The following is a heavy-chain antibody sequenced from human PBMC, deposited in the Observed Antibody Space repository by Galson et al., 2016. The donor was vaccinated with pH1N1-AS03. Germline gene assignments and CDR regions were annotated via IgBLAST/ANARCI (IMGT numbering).Heavy chain of an antibody. CDR2: VFYTGST. Sequence: ETLSLTCSVSGGSITSHYWTWIRQPPGKGLEWIGYVFYTGSTYYNPSLKSRLTISVDESKNQFSLKLRSVSAADTAVYYCATLSVTTFLFDYWGQGTLVAVSS. CDR3: ATLSVTTFLFDY. V-gene: IGHV4-59*11. J-gene: IGHJ4*02. D-gene: IGHD4-17*01. CDR1: GGSITSHY.